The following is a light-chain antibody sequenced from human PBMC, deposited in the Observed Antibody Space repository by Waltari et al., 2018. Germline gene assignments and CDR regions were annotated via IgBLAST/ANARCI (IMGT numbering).Light chain of an antibody. Sequence: DIVMTQSPDSLAVSLGERATINCKSSQSVLYSSNNKNYLAWYQQKPRQPPKLLIYWASTRESGVPDRFSGSGSGTDFTLTISSLQAEDVAVYYCQQYYGSGTFGQGTKLEIK. CDR1: QSVLYSSNNKNY. CDR3: QQYYGSGT. CDR2: WAS. V-gene: IGKV4-1*01. J-gene: IGKJ2*01.